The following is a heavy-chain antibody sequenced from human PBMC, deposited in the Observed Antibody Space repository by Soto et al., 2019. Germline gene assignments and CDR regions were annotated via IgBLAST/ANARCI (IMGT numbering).Heavy chain of an antibody. V-gene: IGHV3-21*01. J-gene: IGHJ5*02. CDR2: ISSSSSYI. CDR3: ARDQSVVAVAATQNWFDP. Sequence: GGSLRLSCAASGFTFSSYSMNWVRQAPGKGLEWVSSISSSSSYIYYADSVKGRFTISRDNAKNSLYLQMNSLRAEDTAVYYCARDQSVVAVAATQNWFDPWGQGTLVTVSS. CDR1: GFTFSSYS. D-gene: IGHD2-15*01.